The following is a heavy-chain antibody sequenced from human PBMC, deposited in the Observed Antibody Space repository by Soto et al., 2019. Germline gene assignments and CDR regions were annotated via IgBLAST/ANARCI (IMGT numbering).Heavy chain of an antibody. CDR2: INGDGSVT. V-gene: IGHV3-74*01. D-gene: IGHD6-19*01. Sequence: EVQLVESGGGLVQPGGSLRLSCTASGFTFSGFWRHGVSQARGKGLVWVSRINGDGSVTNYADSVKGRFTISRDNAKNTLYRQMNSLRVEDTAVYYCVRVKETSGWGAFDYCGQGALGTVSS. J-gene: IGHJ4*02. CDR3: VRVKETSGWGAFDY. CDR1: GFTFSGFW.